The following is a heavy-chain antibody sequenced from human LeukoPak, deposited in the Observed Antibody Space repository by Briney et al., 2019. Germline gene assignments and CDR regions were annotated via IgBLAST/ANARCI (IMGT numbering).Heavy chain of an antibody. V-gene: IGHV5-51*01. CDR1: GYSFTSYW. CDR2: IYPGDSDT. J-gene: IGHJ6*03. D-gene: IGHD3-10*01. CDR3: ARQRGRGDRPGYYMDV. Sequence: GESLKISCKGSGYSFTSYWIGWVRQMPGKGLEWMGIIYPGDSDTRYSPSFQGQVTISADKSISTAYLQWSSLKASDTAMYYCARQRGRGDRPGYYMDVWGKGTTVTVSS.